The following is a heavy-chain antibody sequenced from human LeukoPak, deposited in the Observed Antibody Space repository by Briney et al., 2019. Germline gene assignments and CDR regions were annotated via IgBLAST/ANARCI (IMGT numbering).Heavy chain of an antibody. CDR3: ARDLGYSSGNFDY. D-gene: IGHD6-19*01. J-gene: IGHJ4*02. V-gene: IGHV1-69*01. Sequence: SVKVSCTASGGTFSSYAISWVRQAPGQGLEWMGGIIPIFGTANYAQKFQGRVTITADEPTSTAYMELSSLRSEDTAVYYCARDLGYSSGNFDYWGQGTLVTVSS. CDR2: IIPIFGTA. CDR1: GGTFSSYA.